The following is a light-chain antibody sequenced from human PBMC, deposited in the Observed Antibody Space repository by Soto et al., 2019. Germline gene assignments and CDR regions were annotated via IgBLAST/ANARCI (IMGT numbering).Light chain of an antibody. Sequence: DIVRTQYPATLSVSPGERATLSCRASQSVSNNLAWYQQKPGQAPRLLIYGASTRATGIPARFSGSGSGTEFTLTISSLQSEDFAVYYCQQYNTWSPLTFGGGTKVETK. CDR1: QSVSNN. CDR3: QQYNTWSPLT. J-gene: IGKJ4*01. CDR2: GAS. V-gene: IGKV3-15*01.